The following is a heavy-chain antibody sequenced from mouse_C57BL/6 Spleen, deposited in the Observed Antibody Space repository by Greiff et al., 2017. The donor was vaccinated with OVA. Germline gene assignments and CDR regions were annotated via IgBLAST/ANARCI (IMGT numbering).Heavy chain of an antibody. J-gene: IGHJ4*01. Sequence: EVQLQQSGPELVKPGASVKISCKASGYSFTDYNMNWVKQSNGKSLEWIGVINPNYGTTSYNQKFKGKATLTVDQSSSTAYMQLNSLTSEDSAVYYCARSATLYGYDVNYAMDYWGQGTSVTVSA. CDR1: GYSFTDYN. D-gene: IGHD2-2*01. CDR3: ARSATLYGYDVNYAMDY. CDR2: INPNYGTT. V-gene: IGHV1-39*01.